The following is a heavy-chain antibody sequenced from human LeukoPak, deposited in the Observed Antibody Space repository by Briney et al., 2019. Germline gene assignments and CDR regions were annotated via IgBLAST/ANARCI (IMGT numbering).Heavy chain of an antibody. D-gene: IGHD3-10*01. CDR1: GFTFSSYA. V-gene: IGHV3-23*01. CDR3: AKAPRASGSADY. Sequence: GGSLRLSCAASGFTFSSYAMSWVRQAPGKGLEWVSAISGSGGSTYYADSVRGRFTISRDNSKNTLYLQMNSLRAEDTAVYYCAKAPRASGSADYWGQGTLVTVSS. CDR2: ISGSGGST. J-gene: IGHJ4*02.